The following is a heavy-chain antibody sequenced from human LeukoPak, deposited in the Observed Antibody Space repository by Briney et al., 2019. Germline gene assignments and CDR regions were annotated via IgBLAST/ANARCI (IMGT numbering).Heavy chain of an antibody. V-gene: IGHV4-4*02. Sequence: SETLSLTCAVSGGSISSSNWWSWVRQPPGKGLEWIGEIYHSGSTNYDPSLKSRVTISVDKSKNQFSLKLSSVTAADTAVYYCAKGSSGWLLRYYFDYWGQGTLVTVSS. CDR2: IYHSGST. CDR1: GGSISSSNW. D-gene: IGHD6-25*01. CDR3: AKGSSGWLLRYYFDY. J-gene: IGHJ4*02.